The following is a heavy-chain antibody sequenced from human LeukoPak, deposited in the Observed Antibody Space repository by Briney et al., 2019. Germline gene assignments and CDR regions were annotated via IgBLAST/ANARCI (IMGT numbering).Heavy chain of an antibody. D-gene: IGHD3-3*01. CDR3: ARPSPPYYDFCSGYSPPAFDI. CDR2: IIPIFGTA. J-gene: IGHJ3*02. CDR1: GCTFSSYA. V-gene: IGHV1-69*13. Sequence: SVKVSCKASGCTFSSYAISWVRQAPGQGLEWMGGIIPIFGTANYAQKFQGRVTITADESTSTAYMELSSLRSEDTAVYYCARPSPPYYDFCSGYSPPAFDIWGQGTMVTVSS.